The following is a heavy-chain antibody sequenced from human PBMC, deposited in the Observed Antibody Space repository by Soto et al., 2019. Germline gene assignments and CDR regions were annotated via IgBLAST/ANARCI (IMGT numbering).Heavy chain of an antibody. Sequence: PGESLKISCKGSGYSFTSYWIGWVRQMPGKGLEWMGIIYPGDSDTRYSPSFQGQVTISADKSISTAYLQWSSLKASDTAMYYCARHAKQEYSSSHLYYYYGMDVWGQGTTVTVSS. J-gene: IGHJ6*02. CDR3: ARHAKQEYSSSHLYYYYGMDV. V-gene: IGHV5-51*01. CDR1: GYSFTSYW. D-gene: IGHD6-6*01. CDR2: IYPGDSDT.